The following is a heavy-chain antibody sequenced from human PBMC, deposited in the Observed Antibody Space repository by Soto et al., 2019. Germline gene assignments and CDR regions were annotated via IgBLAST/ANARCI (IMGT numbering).Heavy chain of an antibody. J-gene: IGHJ6*02. CDR2: INPNSGGT. V-gene: IGHV1-2*04. D-gene: IGHD3-10*01. Sequence: ASVKVSCKASGYTSTGYYMHWVRQAPGQGLEWMGWINPNSGGTNYAQKFQGWVTMTRDTSISTAYMELSSLRSDDTAVYYCARGLRSGSYLPLDYYYYGMDVWGQGTTVTVSS. CDR3: ARGLRSGSYLPLDYYYYGMDV. CDR1: GYTSTGYY.